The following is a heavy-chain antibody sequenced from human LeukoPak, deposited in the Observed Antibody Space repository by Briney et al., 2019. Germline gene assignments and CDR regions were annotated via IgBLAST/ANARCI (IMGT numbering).Heavy chain of an antibody. Sequence: GGSLRLSCAASGFTFSSYAMHWVRQAPGKGLEWVAVISYDGSNKYYADSVKGRFTISRDNSKNTLYLQMNSLRAEDTAVYYCAGGSGSYSHYWGQGTLVTVSS. V-gene: IGHV3-30*04. CDR3: AGGSGSYSHY. CDR1: GFTFSSYA. J-gene: IGHJ4*02. CDR2: ISYDGSNK. D-gene: IGHD3-10*01.